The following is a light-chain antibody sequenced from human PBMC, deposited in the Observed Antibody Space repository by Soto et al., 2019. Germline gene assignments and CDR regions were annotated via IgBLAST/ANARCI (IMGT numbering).Light chain of an antibody. Sequence: QPGLTKPPSGSGSPGKSSPIPCTGTSTDVGRYNYVSWYQQHPGKAPKLMVYDVSNRPSWVSNRFSGSKSGITASLTISGLQAEDEADYYCTSYTSDSTYVFGTGTKVTVL. CDR3: TSYTSDSTYV. CDR2: DVS. CDR1: STDVGRYNY. J-gene: IGLJ1*01. V-gene: IGLV2-14*01.